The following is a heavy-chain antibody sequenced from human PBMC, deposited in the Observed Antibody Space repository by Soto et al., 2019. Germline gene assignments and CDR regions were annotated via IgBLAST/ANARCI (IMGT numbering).Heavy chain of an antibody. D-gene: IGHD3-22*01. CDR3: AHRTSLYDSSGLGFDS. V-gene: IGHV2-5*02. J-gene: IGHJ4*02. CDR2: IYWDGDK. Sequence: QITLKESGPTLVNPTQTLTLTCTFSGFSLTTSGLGVGWIRQPPGKALEWLALIYWDGDKRYSPSLKNRLTITKGTSEDQVVLTMTNMDPVDTATYFCAHRTSLYDSSGLGFDSWGPGTLVTVSS. CDR1: GFSLTTSGLG.